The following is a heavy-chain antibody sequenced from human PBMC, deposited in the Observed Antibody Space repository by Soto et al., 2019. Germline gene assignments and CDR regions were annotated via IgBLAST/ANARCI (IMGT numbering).Heavy chain of an antibody. CDR3: AWGEGYCSSTSCSPAAYYSYYYGMDV. V-gene: IGHV4-30-4*01. J-gene: IGHJ6*02. CDR1: GGSISRGDYY. Sequence: SETLSLTCTVSGGSISRGDYYWSWIRQPPGKGLEWIGYLYYSGSTYYNPSLKSRVTISVDTSKNQFSLKLSSVTAADTAVYYCAWGEGYCSSTSCSPAAYYSYYYGMDVWGQGTTVTVSS. D-gene: IGHD2-2*01. CDR2: LYYSGST.